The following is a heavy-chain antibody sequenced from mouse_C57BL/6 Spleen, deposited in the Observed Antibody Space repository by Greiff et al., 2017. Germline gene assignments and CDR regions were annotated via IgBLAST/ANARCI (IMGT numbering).Heavy chain of an antibody. CDR3: ARSGYGYEEGAGYYYAMDY. Sequence: VQLQQSGPELVKPGASVKISCKASGYTFTDYYMNWVKQSHGKSLEWIGDINPNNGGTSYNQKFKGKATLTVDKSSSTAYMELRSLTSEDSAVYYCARSGYGYEEGAGYYYAMDYWGQGTSVTVSS. D-gene: IGHD2-2*01. CDR2: INPNNGGT. CDR1: GYTFTDYY. V-gene: IGHV1-26*01. J-gene: IGHJ4*01.